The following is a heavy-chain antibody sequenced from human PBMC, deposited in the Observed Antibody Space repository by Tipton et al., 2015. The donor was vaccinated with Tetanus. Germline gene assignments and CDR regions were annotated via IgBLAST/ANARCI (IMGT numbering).Heavy chain of an antibody. V-gene: IGHV4-34*01. CDR2: IHPGGGT. D-gene: IGHD1-1*01. J-gene: IGHJ4*02. Sequence: TLSLTCAVYGGSFSEYYWSWVRQPPGKGLEWIGEIHPGGGTNYNPSLKSRVTISVDTSENQLSLKLRSVTAADTALYYCARGLDQYKSGNYWGQGTLVTVSS. CDR1: GGSFSEYY. CDR3: ARGLDQYKSGNY.